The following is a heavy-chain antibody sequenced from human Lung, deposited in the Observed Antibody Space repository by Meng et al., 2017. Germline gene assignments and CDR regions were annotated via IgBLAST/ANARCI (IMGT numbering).Heavy chain of an antibody. Sequence: QVQLEQSGVEMKKPGASVKVSCKASGYTFASSATYGITWVRQAPGQGLEWMGWINSYVGNTNYAQNLQGRVTMTTETSTSTAYMELRSLRSDDTAVYYCARDSNGIASALRTWGQGTLVTVSS. D-gene: IGHD6-13*01. CDR3: ARDSNGIASALRT. CDR2: INSYVGNT. J-gene: IGHJ5*02. V-gene: IGHV1-18*01. CDR1: GYTFASSATYG.